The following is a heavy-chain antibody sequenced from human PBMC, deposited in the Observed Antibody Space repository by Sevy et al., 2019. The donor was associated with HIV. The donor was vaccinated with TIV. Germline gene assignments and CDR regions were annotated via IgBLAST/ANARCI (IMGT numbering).Heavy chain of an antibody. D-gene: IGHD2-15*01. CDR2: FDPEDGEA. CDR3: IGGGHGGGMDV. J-gene: IGHJ6*02. CDR1: GYTLTELS. V-gene: IGHV1-24*01. Sequence: ASVKVSCKVYGYTLTELSMHWVRQAPGKGLEWMGCFDPEDGEAIYSQSFQGRVTLTEDTSTDTAYMELSGLRSEDTAVYYCIGGGHGGGMDVWGQGTTVTVSS.